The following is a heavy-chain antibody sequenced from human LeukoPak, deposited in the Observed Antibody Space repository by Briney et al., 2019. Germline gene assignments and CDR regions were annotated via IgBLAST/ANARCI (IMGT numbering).Heavy chain of an antibody. CDR3: ARERSHVTTVTIDWFDP. CDR1: GGTFSSYA. Sequence: SVKVSCKASGGTFSSYAISWVRQAPGQGLEWMGGIIPIFGTANYAQKFQGRVTITADESTSTAYMELSSLRSEDTAVYYCARERSHVTTVTIDWFDPWGQGTLVTVSS. D-gene: IGHD4-17*01. V-gene: IGHV1-69*13. J-gene: IGHJ5*02. CDR2: IIPIFGTA.